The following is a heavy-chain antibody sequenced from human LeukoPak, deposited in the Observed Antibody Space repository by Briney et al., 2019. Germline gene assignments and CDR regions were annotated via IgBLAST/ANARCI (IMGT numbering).Heavy chain of an antibody. J-gene: IGHJ4*02. Sequence: ASVKVSCKASGGTFSSYAISWVRQAPGQGLEWMGRIIPILGIANYAQKFQGRVTITADKSTSTAYMELSSLRSEDTAVYYCARDRPTLPHFDYWGQGTLVTVSS. CDR2: IIPILGIA. CDR3: ARDRPTLPHFDY. CDR1: GGTFSSYA. V-gene: IGHV1-69*04.